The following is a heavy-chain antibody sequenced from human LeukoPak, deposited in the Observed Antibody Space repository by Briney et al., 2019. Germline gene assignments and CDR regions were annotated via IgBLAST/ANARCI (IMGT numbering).Heavy chain of an antibody. CDR2: ISSSSSYI. Sequence: GGSLRLSCAASGFTFSSYSMNWVRQAPGKGLEWVSSISSSSSYIYYADSVKGRFTISRDNAKNSLYLQMNRLRAEDTAAYYCAATNYYDSSGYYYGFDYWGQGPLVPVSS. CDR3: AATNYYDSSGYYYGFDY. CDR1: GFTFSSYS. D-gene: IGHD3-22*01. J-gene: IGHJ4*02. V-gene: IGHV3-21*01.